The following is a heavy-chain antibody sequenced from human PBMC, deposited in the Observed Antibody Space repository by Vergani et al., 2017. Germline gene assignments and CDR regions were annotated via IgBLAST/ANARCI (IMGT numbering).Heavy chain of an antibody. CDR2: IKSDGSIT. J-gene: IGHJ5*01. V-gene: IGHV3-74*03. D-gene: IGHD3-9*01. CDR3: ARARCIETCYMSNWLDS. Sequence: VQLVESGGGVVQPGRSLRLPCAASGFTFNSYWMHWVRQVPGKGLLWVSRIKSDGSITAYADSVKGRFTISRDNAQNTLYLQMNSLRVEDTGIYYCARARCIETCYMSNWLDSWGQGTLVTVSS. CDR1: GFTFNSYW.